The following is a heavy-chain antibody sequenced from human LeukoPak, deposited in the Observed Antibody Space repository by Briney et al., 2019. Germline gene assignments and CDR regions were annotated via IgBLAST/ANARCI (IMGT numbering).Heavy chain of an antibody. CDR2: IIPIFGTA. D-gene: IGHD5-18*01. CDR1: GGTFSSYA. Sequence: EASVKVSXKASGGTFSSYAISWVRQAPGQGLEWMGRIIPIFGTANYAQKFQGRVTITTDESASTAYMELSSLRSEDTAVYYCARANGVYNYGFDYWGQGTLVTVSS. CDR3: ARANGVYNYGFDY. V-gene: IGHV1-69*05. J-gene: IGHJ4*02.